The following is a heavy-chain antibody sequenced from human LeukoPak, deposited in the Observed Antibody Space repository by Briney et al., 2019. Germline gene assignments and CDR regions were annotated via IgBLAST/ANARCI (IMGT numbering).Heavy chain of an antibody. D-gene: IGHD6-19*01. CDR2: INQDGRDI. V-gene: IGHV3-7*01. CDR1: RFTFSEYW. CDR3: AKIRYGTGWYYDY. Sequence: HPGGSLRLSCAASRFTFSEYWMSWVRQAPGKGLEWVANINQDGRDIYYVDSVKGRFTISRDNAKNSLYLQMNSLRAEDTAVYYCAKIRYGTGWYYDYWGQGTLVTVSS. J-gene: IGHJ4*02.